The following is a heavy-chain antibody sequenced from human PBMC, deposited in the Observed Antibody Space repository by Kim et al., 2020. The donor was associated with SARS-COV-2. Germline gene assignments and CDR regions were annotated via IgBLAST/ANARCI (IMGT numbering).Heavy chain of an antibody. CDR2: INHSGST. D-gene: IGHD5-12*01. CDR1: GGSFSGYY. Sequence: SETLSLTCAVYGGSFSGYYWSWIRQPPGKGLEWIGEINHSGSTNYNPSLKSRVTISVDTSKNQFSLKLSSVTAADTAVYYCARGSYSGYARNYYYYYGMDVWGQGTTVTVSS. J-gene: IGHJ6*02. CDR3: ARGSYSGYARNYYYYYGMDV. V-gene: IGHV4-34*01.